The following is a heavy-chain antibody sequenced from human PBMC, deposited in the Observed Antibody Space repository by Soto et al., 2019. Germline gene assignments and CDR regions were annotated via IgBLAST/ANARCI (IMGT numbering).Heavy chain of an antibody. CDR3: ARDRRFFGLYDY. CDR1: GGSISSGGYY. J-gene: IGHJ4*02. D-gene: IGHD3-3*01. V-gene: IGHV4-31*03. Sequence: QVQLQESGPGLVKPSQTLSLTCTVSGGSISSGGYYWSWIRQHPGKGLEWIGYIYYSGSTYYNPSLTSRVTISVDTSKNQFSLKLSSVTAADTAVYYCARDRRFFGLYDYWGQGTLVTVSS. CDR2: IYYSGST.